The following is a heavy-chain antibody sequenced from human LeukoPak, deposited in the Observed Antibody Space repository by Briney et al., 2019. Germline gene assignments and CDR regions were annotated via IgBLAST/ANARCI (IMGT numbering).Heavy chain of an antibody. CDR3: ARGVYGRFDS. V-gene: IGHV3-48*03. D-gene: IGHD2/OR15-2a*01. Sequence: GGSLRLSCAASGFTFDAYEINWVRQAPGKGLEWVSYISGSGRTIYYADSVKGRFTISWDNAKNSVYVQMNRLRAEDTAAYYCARGVYGRFDSWGQGTLVTVSS. CDR1: GFTFDAYE. J-gene: IGHJ5*01. CDR2: ISGSGRTI.